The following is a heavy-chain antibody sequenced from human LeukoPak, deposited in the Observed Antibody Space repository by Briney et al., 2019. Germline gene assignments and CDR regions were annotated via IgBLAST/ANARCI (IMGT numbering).Heavy chain of an antibody. Sequence: KTSETLSLTCTVSGGSVSSYYWSWIRQPAGKGLEWIGRIYTSGSTNYNPSLKSRVTMSVDTSKNQFSLKLSSVTAADTAVYYCARDIGRSYDSSGYKGLGYWGQGTLVTVSS. CDR1: GGSVSSYY. CDR2: IYTSGST. CDR3: ARDIGRSYDSSGYKGLGY. V-gene: IGHV4-4*07. J-gene: IGHJ4*02. D-gene: IGHD3-22*01.